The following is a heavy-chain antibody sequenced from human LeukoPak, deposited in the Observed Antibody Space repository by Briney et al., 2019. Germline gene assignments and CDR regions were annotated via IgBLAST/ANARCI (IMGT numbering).Heavy chain of an antibody. CDR3: ARQSVGYSSSSFDY. CDR1: GGSISSSSYY. J-gene: IGHJ4*02. D-gene: IGHD6-6*01. Sequence: TSETLSLTCTVSGGSISSSSYYWGWLRQPPGKGLEWIGSIYYSGSTYYNPSLKSRVTISVDTSKNQFSLKLSSVTAADTAVYYCARQSVGYSSSSFDYWGQGTLVTVSS. CDR2: IYYSGST. V-gene: IGHV4-39*01.